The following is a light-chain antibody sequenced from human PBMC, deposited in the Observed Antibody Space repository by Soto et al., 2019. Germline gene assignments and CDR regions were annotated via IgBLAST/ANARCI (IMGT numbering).Light chain of an antibody. V-gene: IGKV1-5*01. Sequence: DIQLAQSRSTLSASVGERVTLTCRASQSISSWLAWNQQKPGKAPKLLIYDASNLEAGVPSRFRGSGSGTDFTFTISRLQPEDIATYYCQQYENLPTFGQGTRLEIK. J-gene: IGKJ5*01. CDR2: DAS. CDR1: QSISSW. CDR3: QQYENLPT.